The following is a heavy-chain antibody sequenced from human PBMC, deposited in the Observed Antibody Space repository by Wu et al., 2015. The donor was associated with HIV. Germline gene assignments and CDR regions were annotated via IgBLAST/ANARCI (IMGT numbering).Heavy chain of an antibody. CDR2: INPGGGNT. Sequence: QVQLVQSGAEVKKPGASVKVSCKASGYTFTKYYLHWVRQAPGQGPEWMGIINPGGGNTNYAQKFQGRVTMTRDTSTSTVYMELSSLRSEDTAVYYCARDSDGESLDAFDIWAKGQWSPSLQ. V-gene: IGHV1-46*03. J-gene: IGHJ3*02. CDR1: GYTFTKYY. CDR3: ARDSDGESLDAFDI. D-gene: IGHD7-27*01.